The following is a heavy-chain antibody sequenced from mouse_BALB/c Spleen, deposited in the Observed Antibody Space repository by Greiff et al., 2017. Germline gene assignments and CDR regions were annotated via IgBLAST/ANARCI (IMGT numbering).Heavy chain of an antibody. CDR2: IDPANGNT. CDR1: GFNIKDTY. J-gene: IGHJ1*01. CDR3: AHYYGSSWYFDV. Sequence: VQLQQSGAELVKPGASVKLSCTASGFNIKDTYMHWVKQRPEQGLEWIGRIDPANGNTKYDPKFQGKATITADTSSNTAYLQLSSLTSEDTAVYYCAHYYGSSWYFDVWGAGTTVTVSS. D-gene: IGHD1-1*01. V-gene: IGHV14-3*02.